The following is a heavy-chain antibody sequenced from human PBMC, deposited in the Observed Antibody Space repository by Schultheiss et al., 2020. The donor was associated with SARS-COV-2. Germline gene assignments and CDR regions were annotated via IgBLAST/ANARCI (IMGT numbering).Heavy chain of an antibody. CDR2: IYTSGST. J-gene: IGHJ5*02. CDR3: ARDVSGSGWYGPNWFDP. V-gene: IGHV4-61*02. D-gene: IGHD6-19*01. Sequence: SETLSLTCTVSGGSISSGNYYWSWIRQPAGKGLEWIGRIYTSGSTNYNPSLKTRVTISIDTSKNQFSLKLSSVTAADTAVYYCARDVSGSGWYGPNWFDPGGQGTRVTVSS. CDR1: GGSISSGNYY.